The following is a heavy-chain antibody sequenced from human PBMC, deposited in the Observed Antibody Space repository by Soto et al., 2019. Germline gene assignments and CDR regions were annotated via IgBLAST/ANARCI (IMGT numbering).Heavy chain of an antibody. V-gene: IGHV6-1*01. CDR1: GYSVSSNSAG. J-gene: IGHJ4*01. CDR2: TYYRSKWYY. Sequence: SQTLSLTCAITGYSVSSNSAGWRLVRQSPSRGLEWLGRTYYRSKWYYEYAVSVRGRITINPDTSKNQYSLQLNSVTPEDTAVYFCARGEQYSGRIFDYWGQGTLVTVSS. CDR3: ARGEQYSGRIFDY. D-gene: IGHD1-26*01.